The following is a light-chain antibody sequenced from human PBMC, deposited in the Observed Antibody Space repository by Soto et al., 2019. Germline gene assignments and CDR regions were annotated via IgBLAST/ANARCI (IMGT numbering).Light chain of an antibody. V-gene: IGKV2D-29*01. CDR3: MQGTQFPRT. J-gene: IGKJ1*01. CDR2: EVS. CDR1: QSLLDTDGKTY. Sequence: EIVLTQPQLSLSVTPGQPASISCKSRQSLLDTDGKTYLYWFFQKTGQPPHALMYEVSNRFSGVPDRVSGRVSGTDFTLTISRVEAEDVGVYYCMQGTQFPRTFGQGTKAEIK.